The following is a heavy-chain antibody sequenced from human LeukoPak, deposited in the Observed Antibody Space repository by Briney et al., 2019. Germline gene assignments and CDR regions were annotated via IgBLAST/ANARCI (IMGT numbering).Heavy chain of an antibody. CDR2: IKQDGSEK. Sequence: GGSLRLSCAASGFTFSSYWMSWVRQAPGNGLEWVANIKQDGSEKYYVDSVKGRFTISRDNAKNSLYLQMNSLRAEDTAVYYCARGRSDYYYYGMDVWGQGTTVTVSS. J-gene: IGHJ6*02. CDR1: GFTFSSYW. CDR3: ARGRSDYYYYGMDV. V-gene: IGHV3-7*01.